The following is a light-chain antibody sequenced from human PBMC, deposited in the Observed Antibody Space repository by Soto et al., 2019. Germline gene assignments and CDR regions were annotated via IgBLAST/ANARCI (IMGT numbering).Light chain of an antibody. CDR2: GAS. Sequence: EIVLTQSPGTLSLSQGERATLSCRASQSVGSSYFAWYQQKPAQAPRLLIYGASSRAPGIPDRFSGSGSGTDFTLTISRLEPEDFAVYYCQQYCSSPWTFGQGTKVE. CDR1: QSVGSSY. V-gene: IGKV3-20*01. J-gene: IGKJ1*01. CDR3: QQYCSSPWT.